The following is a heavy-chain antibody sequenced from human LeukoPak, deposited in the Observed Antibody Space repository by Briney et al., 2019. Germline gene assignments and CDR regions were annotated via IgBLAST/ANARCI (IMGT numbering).Heavy chain of an antibody. V-gene: IGHV3-33*01. Sequence: PGRSLRLSCSASGFSFSSYGMHWVLQAPGKGLEGVAVIWNDGSHQYYADSEKGRFTISRDNSRNTVYLQMNRLRVDDTAVYYCARDATEYGDSHFDWWGQGTLVTVSS. D-gene: IGHD4-17*01. CDR3: ARDATEYGDSHFDW. CDR1: GFSFSSYG. CDR2: IWNDGSHQ. J-gene: IGHJ4*02.